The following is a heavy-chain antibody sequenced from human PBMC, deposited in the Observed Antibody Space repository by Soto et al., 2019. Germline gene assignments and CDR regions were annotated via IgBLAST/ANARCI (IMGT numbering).Heavy chain of an antibody. D-gene: IGHD4-17*01. CDR3: ARDRVLRSFSYFDP. V-gene: IGHV4-30-4*01. CDR1: GGSINSADYY. J-gene: IGHJ5*02. CDR2: VSYSGSA. Sequence: TSETLSLTCTVSGGSINSADYYWTWIRQPPGKGLEWIGYVSYSGSAYDSPSLKSLLTISIDTSKNHFSLTLTSVTAADTAVYYCARDRVLRSFSYFDPWGRGTLVTVSS.